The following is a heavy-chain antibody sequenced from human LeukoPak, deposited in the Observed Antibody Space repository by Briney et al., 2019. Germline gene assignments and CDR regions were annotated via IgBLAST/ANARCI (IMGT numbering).Heavy chain of an antibody. D-gene: IGHD6-13*01. V-gene: IGHV3-23*01. J-gene: IGHJ4*02. CDR2: ISGSGGST. CDR1: GFTFSSYG. CDR3: AKALSFSWYSSSWYYDY. Sequence: GGSLRLSCAASGFTFSSYGMSWVRQAPGKGLEWVSAISGSGGSTYYADSVKGRFTISRDNSKNTLYLQMNSLRAEDTAVYYCAKALSFSWYSSSWYYDYWGQGTLVTVSS.